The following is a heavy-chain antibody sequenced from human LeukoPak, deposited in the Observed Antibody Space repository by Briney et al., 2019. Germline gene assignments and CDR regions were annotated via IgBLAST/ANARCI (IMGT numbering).Heavy chain of an antibody. CDR1: GYTFTGYY. V-gene: IGHV1-2*02. J-gene: IGHJ5*02. Sequence: ASVKVSCKASGYTFTGYYMHWVRQAPGQGLEWMGWINPNSGGTNYAQKFQGRVTMTRDTSISTAYMELSRLRSDDTAVYYCARGFTRIVVVPAAKNWFDPWGQGTLVTVSS. D-gene: IGHD2-2*01. CDR3: ARGFTRIVVVPAAKNWFDP. CDR2: INPNSGGT.